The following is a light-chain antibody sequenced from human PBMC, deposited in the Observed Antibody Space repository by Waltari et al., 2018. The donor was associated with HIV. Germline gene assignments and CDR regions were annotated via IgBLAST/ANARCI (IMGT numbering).Light chain of an antibody. J-gene: IGLJ2*01. CDR2: EDS. Sequence: SYELKTPHSVSGSPGQTARITRPGAALPRKYAYWYQQKSGQAPVLVIYEDSKRPSGIPERFSGSSSGTMATLTISGAQVEDEADYYCYSTDSSGNHSVFGGGTKLTVL. CDR1: ALPRKY. CDR3: YSTDSSGNHSV. V-gene: IGLV3-10*01.